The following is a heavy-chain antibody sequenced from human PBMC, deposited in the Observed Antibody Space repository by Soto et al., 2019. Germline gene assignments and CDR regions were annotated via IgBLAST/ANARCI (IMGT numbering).Heavy chain of an antibody. CDR2: ISYDGSHK. V-gene: IGHV3-30-3*01. CDR3: ARDRDMTTRASDI. D-gene: IGHD4-17*01. CDR1: GFTFSSYA. J-gene: IGHJ3*02. Sequence: QVQLVESGGGVVQPGRSLRLSCAVSGFTFSSYAMHWVRQAPGKGLEWVALISYDGSHKYYADSVKGRFTISRDNSKNTLYLQMNILRAEDTAVYYCARDRDMTTRASDIWGQGTMVTVSS.